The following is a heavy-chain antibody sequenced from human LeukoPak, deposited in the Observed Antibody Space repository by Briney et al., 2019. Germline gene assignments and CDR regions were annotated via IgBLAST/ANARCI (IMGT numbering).Heavy chain of an antibody. V-gene: IGHV1-2*02. J-gene: IGHJ4*02. D-gene: IGHD6-19*01. CDR3: AKQWLVLRYFDY. CDR2: INPNSGGT. CDR1: GYTFTSYG. Sequence: ASVKVSCKASGYTFTSYGISWVRQAPGQGLEWMGWINPNSGGTNYAQKFQGRVTMTRDTSISTAYMELSRLRSDDTAVYYCAKQWLVLRYFDYWGQGTLVTVSS.